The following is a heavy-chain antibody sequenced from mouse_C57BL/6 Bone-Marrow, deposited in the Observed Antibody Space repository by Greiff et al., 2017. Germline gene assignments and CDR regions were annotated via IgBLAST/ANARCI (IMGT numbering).Heavy chain of an antibody. V-gene: IGHV1-85*01. D-gene: IGHD1-1*01. CDR1: GYTFTSYD. J-gene: IGHJ3*01. CDR3: ASSDYYGRAWFAY. CDR2: IYPRDGST. Sequence: QVQLQQSGPELVKPGASVKLSCKASGYTFTSYDINWVKQRPGQGLEWIGWIYPRDGSTKYNEKFKGKATLTVDTSSSTAYMELHSLTSEDSAVYFCASSDYYGRAWFAYWGQGTLVTVSA.